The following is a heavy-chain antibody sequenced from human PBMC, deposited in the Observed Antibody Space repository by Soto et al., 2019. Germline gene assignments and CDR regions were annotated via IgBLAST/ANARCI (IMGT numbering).Heavy chain of an antibody. D-gene: IGHD5-12*01. Sequence: GVSLRLSCAASGFTFSSYAMTCVRQPPGKGLEWISAISAIDDWTYYADSVKGRFTISRDNSKNMFYLQMNSLRADDTAVYYCAKGSVANRRLPGSNDYWGQGPLVTVSS. CDR3: AKGSVANRRLPGSNDY. J-gene: IGHJ4*02. V-gene: IGHV3-23*01. CDR1: GFTFSSYA. CDR2: ISAIDDWT.